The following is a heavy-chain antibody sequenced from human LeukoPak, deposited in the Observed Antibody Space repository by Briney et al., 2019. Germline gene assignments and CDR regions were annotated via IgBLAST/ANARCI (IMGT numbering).Heavy chain of an antibody. D-gene: IGHD3-22*01. J-gene: IGHJ3*02. CDR1: GFTFSSYS. CDR2: ISSSSSYI. Sequence: GGSLRLSCAASGFTFSSYSVNWVRQAPGEGLEWVSSISSSSSYIYYADSVKGRFTISRDNAKNSLYLQMNSLRAEDTAVYYCASPPFYYYDSSGYSDAFDIWGQGTMVSVSS. V-gene: IGHV3-21*01. CDR3: ASPPFYYYDSSGYSDAFDI.